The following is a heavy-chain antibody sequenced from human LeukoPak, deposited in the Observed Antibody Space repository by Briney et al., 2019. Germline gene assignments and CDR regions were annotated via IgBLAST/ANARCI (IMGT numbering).Heavy chain of an antibody. V-gene: IGHV3-30*04. D-gene: IGHD3-10*01. CDR2: ISYDGNNK. J-gene: IGHJ4*02. CDR3: ARDHPGGSRSFDY. CDR1: GFTFSSYA. Sequence: PGGSLRLSCAASGFTFSSYAMHWVRQAPGKGLEWVAVISYDGNNKYYADSVKGRFTISRDNSKNTLYLQMNSLRAEDTAVYYCARDHPGGSRSFDYWGQGTLVTVSS.